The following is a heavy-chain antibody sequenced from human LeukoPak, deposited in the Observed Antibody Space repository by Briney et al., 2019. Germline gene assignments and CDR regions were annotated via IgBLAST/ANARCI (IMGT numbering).Heavy chain of an antibody. CDR1: GYTFTSYY. V-gene: IGHV1-46*01. CDR2: INPSGGST. CDR3: AGPRRPDWHAFDI. J-gene: IGHJ3*02. D-gene: IGHD3-9*01. Sequence: ASAKISCKASGYTFTSYYIHWVRQAPGQGLEWMGIINPSGGSTSYAQKFQGRITMTRDTSTSTVYMELSSLRSEDTAVYYCAGPRRPDWHAFDIWGQGTMVTVSS.